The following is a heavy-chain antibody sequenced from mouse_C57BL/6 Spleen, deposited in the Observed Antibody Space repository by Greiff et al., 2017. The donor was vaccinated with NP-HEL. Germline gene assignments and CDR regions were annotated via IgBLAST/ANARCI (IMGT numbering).Heavy chain of an antibody. CDR1: GYTFTDYY. CDR3: VYDYDGSFAY. CDR2: INPNNGGT. Sequence: EVQLQQSGPELVKPGASVKISCKASGYTFTDYYMNWVKQSHGKSLEWIGDINPNNGGTSYNQKFKGKATLTVDKSSSTAYMELRSLTSEDSAVYYCVYDYDGSFAYWGQGTLVTVSA. J-gene: IGHJ3*01. D-gene: IGHD2-4*01. V-gene: IGHV1-26*01.